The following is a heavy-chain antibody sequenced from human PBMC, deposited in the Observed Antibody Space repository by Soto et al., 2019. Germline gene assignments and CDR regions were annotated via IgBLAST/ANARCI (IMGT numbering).Heavy chain of an antibody. J-gene: IGHJ6*02. D-gene: IGHD1-1*01. V-gene: IGHV1-3*01. CDR1: GYSFSTHS. CDR3: ARGKGMEENYYYYGMDV. CDR2: INGGNGNT. Sequence: ASVKVSCKASGYSFSTHSIHWVRQAPGQGLEWMGWINGGNGNTKYSQKFRDRVTITRDASASTGYMELSSLRSEDTAVYYCARGKGMEENYYYYGMDVWGQGATVTVSS.